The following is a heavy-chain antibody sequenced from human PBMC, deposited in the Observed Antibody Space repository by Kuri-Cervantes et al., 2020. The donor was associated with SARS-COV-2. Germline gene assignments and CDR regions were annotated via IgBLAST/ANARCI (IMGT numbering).Heavy chain of an antibody. CDR1: GFTFSSYS. Sequence: GESLKISCAASGFTFSSYSMNWVRQAPGKGLEWVSSISSSSSYIYYADSVKGRFTISRDNAKNSLYLQMNSLRAEDTAVYHCARDDGGRFFGKGAFDIWGQGTMVTVSS. D-gene: IGHD3-3*01. V-gene: IGHV3-21*01. CDR3: ARDDGGRFFGKGAFDI. CDR2: ISSSSSYI. J-gene: IGHJ3*02.